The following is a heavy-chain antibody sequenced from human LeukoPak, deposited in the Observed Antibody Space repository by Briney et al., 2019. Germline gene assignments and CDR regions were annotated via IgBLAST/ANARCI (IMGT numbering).Heavy chain of an antibody. D-gene: IGHD3-10*01. CDR2: NYHSGST. J-gene: IGHJ5*02. CDR3: ARGGYYGSGNDFRFDP. V-gene: IGHV4-4*02. CDR1: GGSISRSNW. Sequence: SETLSLTCAVSGGSISRSNWWSWVRQPPGKGLEWIGENYHSGSTNYKPSLKSRVTISVDTSKNQFSLKLSSVTAADTAVYYCARGGYYGSGNDFRFDPWGQGTLVTVSS.